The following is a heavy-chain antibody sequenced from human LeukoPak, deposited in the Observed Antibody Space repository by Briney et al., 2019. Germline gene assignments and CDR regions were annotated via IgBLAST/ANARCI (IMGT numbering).Heavy chain of an antibody. CDR2: IIPIFGTA. CDR3: ARSNSGGNPLVDAFDI. V-gene: IGHV1-69*05. D-gene: IGHD4-23*01. CDR1: GGTFSSYA. J-gene: IGHJ3*02. Sequence: SVKVSCKASGGTFSSYAISWVRQAPGQGLEWMGGIIPIFGTANYAQKFQGRVTINTDESTSTAYMELSSLRSEDTAVYYCARSNSGGNPLVDAFDIWGQGTMVTVSS.